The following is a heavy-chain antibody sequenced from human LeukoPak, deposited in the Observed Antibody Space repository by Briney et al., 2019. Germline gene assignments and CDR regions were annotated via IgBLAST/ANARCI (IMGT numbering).Heavy chain of an antibody. D-gene: IGHD1-26*01. CDR1: GGTFSSYA. J-gene: IGHJ1*01. V-gene: IGHV1-2*02. CDR2: INPNSGDT. Sequence: GASVKVSCKASGGTFSSYALSWVRQAPGQGLEWMGWINPNSGDTNYEQKFQGRVTMTRDTSINTAYMELSRLKSDDTAVYYCATSSPWERSPRRPFQHWGQGTLVSVSS. CDR3: ATSSPWERSPRRPFQH.